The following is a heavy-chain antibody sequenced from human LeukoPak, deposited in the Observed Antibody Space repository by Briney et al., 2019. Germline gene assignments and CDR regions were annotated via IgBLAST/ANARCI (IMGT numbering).Heavy chain of an antibody. D-gene: IGHD3-22*01. V-gene: IGHV4-39*01. Sequence: SETLSLTCTVSGGSISSSSYYWGWIRQPPGKGLEWIGSIYYSGSTYYNPSLKSRVTISVDTSKNQFSLKLSSVTAADTAVYYCARHPSYYYDSSGYYGASDIWGQGTMVTVSS. J-gene: IGHJ3*02. CDR2: IYYSGST. CDR1: GGSISSSSYY. CDR3: ARHPSYYYDSSGYYGASDI.